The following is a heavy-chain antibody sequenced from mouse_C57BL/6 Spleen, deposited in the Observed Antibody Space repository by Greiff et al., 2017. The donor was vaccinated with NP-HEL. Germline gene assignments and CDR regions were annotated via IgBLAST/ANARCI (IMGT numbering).Heavy chain of an antibody. Sequence: QVQLQQSDAELVKPGASVKISCKVSGYTFTDYTIHWMKQRPGQGLEWIGYIYPRDGSTKYNEKFKGKATLTADKSSSTAYMQLSSLTSEDAADYFGGGPSYGGCDGAFAYWGQGTLVTVSA. J-gene: IGHJ3*01. D-gene: IGHD2-9*01. V-gene: IGHV1-78*01. CDR3: GGPSYGGCDGAFAY. CDR1: GYTFTDYT. CDR2: IYPRDGST.